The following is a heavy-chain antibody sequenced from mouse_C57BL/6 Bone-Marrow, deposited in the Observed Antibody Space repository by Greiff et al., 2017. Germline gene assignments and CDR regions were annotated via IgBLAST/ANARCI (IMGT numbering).Heavy chain of an antibody. CDR2: IHPNSGST. V-gene: IGHV1-64*01. J-gene: IGHJ4*01. D-gene: IGHD1-1*02. CDR1: GYTFTSYW. Sequence: QVQLQQSGAELVKPGASVKLSCKASGYTFTSYWMHWVKQRPGQGLEWIGMIHPNSGSTNYNEKFKSKATLTVDKSSSTAYMQLSSLTSEDSAVYYCAVMAVVGYYAMDYWGQGTSVTVSS. CDR3: AVMAVVGYYAMDY.